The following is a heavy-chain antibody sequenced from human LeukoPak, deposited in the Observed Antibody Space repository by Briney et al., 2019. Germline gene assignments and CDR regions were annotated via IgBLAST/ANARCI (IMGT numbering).Heavy chain of an antibody. Sequence: SETLSLTCAVYGGSFSDYYWTWIRQPPGKGLEWIGSIYYSGSTYYNPSLKSRVTISVDTSKNQFSLKLSSVTAADTAVYYCARDTGYFDYWGQGTLVTVSS. J-gene: IGHJ4*02. CDR2: IYYSGST. D-gene: IGHD4-17*01. CDR3: ARDTGYFDY. V-gene: IGHV4-34*01. CDR1: GGSFSDYY.